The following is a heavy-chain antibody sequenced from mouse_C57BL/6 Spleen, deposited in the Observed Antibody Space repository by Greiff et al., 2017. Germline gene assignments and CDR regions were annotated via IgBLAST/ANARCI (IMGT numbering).Heavy chain of an antibody. Sequence: QVQLQQSGPELVKPGASVKISCKASGYAFSSSWMNWVKQRPGKGLEWIGRIYPGDGDTNHNGKFKGKATMTADKSSSTAYMQLGSRTSEDSAVYYCAREDYGSINEGYYAMDYWGQGTAVTVSA. D-gene: IGHD1-1*01. CDR1: GYAFSSSW. J-gene: IGHJ4*01. CDR3: AREDYGSINEGYYAMDY. CDR2: IYPGDGDT. V-gene: IGHV1-82*01.